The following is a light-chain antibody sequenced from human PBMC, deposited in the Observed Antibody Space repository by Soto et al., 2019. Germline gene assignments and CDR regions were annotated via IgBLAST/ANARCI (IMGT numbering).Light chain of an antibody. Sequence: DIVMTRSPLSLPVTPGEPASISCRSSQSLLHSNGYNYLDWYLQKPGQSPQLLIYLGSNRASGVPDRFSGSGSGTDFTLKISRVEAEDVGVYYCMQALQTLWTFGQGT. CDR1: QSLLHSNGYNY. CDR3: MQALQTLWT. CDR2: LGS. V-gene: IGKV2-28*01. J-gene: IGKJ2*02.